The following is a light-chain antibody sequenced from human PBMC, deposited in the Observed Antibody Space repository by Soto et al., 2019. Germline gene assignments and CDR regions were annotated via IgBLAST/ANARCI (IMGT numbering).Light chain of an antibody. V-gene: IGLV1-51*01. CDR2: DDN. CDR3: GSWDGIQVSDV. Sequence: QSVLTQPPSVSAAPGQKVTISCSGSSSNIGGNSVSWYQQLPGTAPKLLIYDDNKRPSGIPDRFSGSKSGTSATLGITGFQRGEEANYYWGSWDGIQVSDVWETGTRATV. J-gene: IGLJ1*01. CDR1: SSNIGGNS.